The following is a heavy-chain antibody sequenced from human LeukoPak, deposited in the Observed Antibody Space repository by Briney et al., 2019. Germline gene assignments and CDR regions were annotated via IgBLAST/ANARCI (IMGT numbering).Heavy chain of an antibody. D-gene: IGHD3-22*01. J-gene: IGHJ4*02. CDR3: ARRWPHSSGYYLFDY. CDR1: GGTFSSHG. Sequence: SVKVSCKASGGTFSSHGFSWVRQAPGQGLECMGGIIPIFGTTNCAQKFQGRVTITTDDSTSTGYMELSSLRSEDTAVYYCARRWPHSSGYYLFDYRGQGTLVTVSS. CDR2: IIPIFGTT. V-gene: IGHV1-69*05.